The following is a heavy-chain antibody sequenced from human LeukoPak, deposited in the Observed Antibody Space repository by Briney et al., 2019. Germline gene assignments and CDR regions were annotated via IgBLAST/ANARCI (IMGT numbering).Heavy chain of an antibody. V-gene: IGHV4-59*01. CDR2: IYYSGST. CDR3: AREVTRPGQNWFDP. D-gene: IGHD3-10*01. CDR1: GGSISSYY. J-gene: IGHJ5*02. Sequence: SETLSLTCTVSGGSISSYYWSWIRQPPGKGLEWIGYIYYSGSTNYNPSLKSRVTISVDTSKNQFSLKLSSVTAADTAVYYCAREVTRPGQNWFDPWGQGTLVTVSS.